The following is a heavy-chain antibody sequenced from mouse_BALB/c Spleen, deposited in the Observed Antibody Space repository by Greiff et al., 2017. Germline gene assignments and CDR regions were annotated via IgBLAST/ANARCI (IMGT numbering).Heavy chain of an antibody. J-gene: IGHJ4*01. CDR1: GYTFTDYA. V-gene: IGHV1S137*01. CDR3: ARMITVYAMDY. Sequence: VQVVESGAELVRPGVSVKISCKGSGYTFTDYAMHWVKQSHAKSLEWIGVISTYYGDASYNQKFKGKATMTVDKSSSTAYMELARLTSEDSAIYYCARMITVYAMDYWGQGTSVTVSS. D-gene: IGHD2-4*01. CDR2: ISTYYGDA.